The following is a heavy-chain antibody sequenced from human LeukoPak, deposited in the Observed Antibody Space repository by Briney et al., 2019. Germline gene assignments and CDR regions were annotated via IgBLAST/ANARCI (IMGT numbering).Heavy chain of an antibody. V-gene: IGHV4-30-4*01. CDR3: AREPPIYGMDV. CDR2: IYYSGST. CDR1: GGSISSGGHY. Sequence: SETLPLTCTVSGGSISSGGHYWSWIRQPPGKGLEWIGYIYYSGSTYYNPSLKSRVTISVDTSKNQFSLKLSSVTAADTAVYYCAREPPIYGMDVWGQGTTVTVSS. J-gene: IGHJ6*02.